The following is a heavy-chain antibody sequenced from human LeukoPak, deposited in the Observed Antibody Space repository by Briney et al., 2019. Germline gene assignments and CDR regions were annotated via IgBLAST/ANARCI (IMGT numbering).Heavy chain of an antibody. CDR1: GFTFSSYY. CDR3: ARPRGSGYYFDY. CDR2: ISSSSSNI. J-gene: IGHJ4*02. V-gene: IGHV3-21*04. Sequence: PGGSLRLSCAASGFTFSSYYMNWVRQAPGKGLEWVSSISSSSSNIYYADSVKGRFTISRDNSKNTLYLQMNSLRAEDTAVYYCARPRGSGYYFDYWGQGTLVTVSS. D-gene: IGHD3-22*01.